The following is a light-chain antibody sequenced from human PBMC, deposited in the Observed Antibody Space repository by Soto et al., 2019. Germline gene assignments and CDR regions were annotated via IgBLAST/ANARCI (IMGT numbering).Light chain of an antibody. V-gene: IGKV3-11*01. CDR1: QSVSSY. Sequence: EIVLTQSPATLSLSPGERATLSCRASQSVSSYLAWYQQKPGQAPRLLIYDASNRATGIPSRFSGSGSGTDVTLTIRTLEPEEFYVCCCHQRSNWSSWTVGQGTKVETK. CDR2: DAS. J-gene: IGKJ1*01. CDR3: HQRSNWSSWT.